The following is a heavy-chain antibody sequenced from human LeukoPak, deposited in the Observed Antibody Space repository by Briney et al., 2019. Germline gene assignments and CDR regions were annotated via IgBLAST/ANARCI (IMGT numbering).Heavy chain of an antibody. J-gene: IGHJ5*02. V-gene: IGHV1-18*01. CDR1: GYTFPSYG. Sequence: WASVKVSCKASGYTFPSYGISWVRQAPGQGLEWMGWISAYNGNTNYAQKLQGRVTMTTDTSTSTAYMELRSLRSDDTAVYYCARGLGTSPFNWFDPWGQGTLVTVSS. D-gene: IGHD2-2*01. CDR2: ISAYNGNT. CDR3: ARGLGTSPFNWFDP.